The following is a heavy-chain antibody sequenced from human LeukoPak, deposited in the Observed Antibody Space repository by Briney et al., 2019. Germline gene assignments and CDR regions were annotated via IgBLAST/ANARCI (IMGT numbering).Heavy chain of an antibody. CDR1: GFTFSSYW. CDR2: IYYSGST. CDR3: ATIAVAPYY. V-gene: IGHV4-39*07. J-gene: IGHJ4*02. Sequence: GSLRLSCAASGFTFSSYWMSWVRQAPGKGLEWIGSIYYSGSTYYNPSLKSRVTISVDTSKNQFSLKLSSVTAADTAVYYCATIAVAPYYWGQGTLVTVSS. D-gene: IGHD6-19*01.